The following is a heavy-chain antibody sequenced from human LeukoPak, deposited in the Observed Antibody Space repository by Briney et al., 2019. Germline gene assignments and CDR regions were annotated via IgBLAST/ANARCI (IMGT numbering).Heavy chain of an antibody. J-gene: IGHJ4*02. CDR1: GGSISSYY. CDR3: ARGSSSGYYGGVFDF. V-gene: IGHV4-59*01. D-gene: IGHD3-22*01. Sequence: SETLFLTCTVSGGSISSYYWSWIRQPPGKGLEWIGSIYYIGSTNYNPSLTSRVTISVDMSKNQFSLRLSSVPAADTALYYCARGSSSGYYGGVFDFWGQGALVTVSS. CDR2: IYYIGST.